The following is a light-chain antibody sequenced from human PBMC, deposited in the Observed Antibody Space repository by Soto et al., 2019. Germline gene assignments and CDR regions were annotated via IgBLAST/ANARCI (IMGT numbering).Light chain of an antibody. Sequence: ETVMTQSQDTLSLSPGERATLXWRASQSVSDNLAWYQQKPGQAPRLLIYGASTRATGIPARFSGSGSGTEFTLTISSLQSEDFAVYYCQQYNNWPPLTFGQGTRLEI. CDR3: QQYNNWPPLT. V-gene: IGKV3-15*01. CDR2: GAS. J-gene: IGKJ5*01. CDR1: QSVSDN.